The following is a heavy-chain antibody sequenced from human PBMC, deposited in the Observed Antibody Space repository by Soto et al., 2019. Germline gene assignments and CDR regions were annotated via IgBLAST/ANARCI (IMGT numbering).Heavy chain of an antibody. CDR1: GVRSATFC. Sequence: GVSLEHSGRAAGVRSATFCSILMRKMPGKGLEWIGIIYPDDSDTRDSPSFQGQVTNSVDKSINTPYLQWNTLQASDTAIYYCVRNSYVAVGQDYGGKGTPV. J-gene: IGHJ4*02. V-gene: IGHV5-51*01. D-gene: IGHD3-10*02. CDR3: VRNSYVAVGQDY. CDR2: IYPDDSDT.